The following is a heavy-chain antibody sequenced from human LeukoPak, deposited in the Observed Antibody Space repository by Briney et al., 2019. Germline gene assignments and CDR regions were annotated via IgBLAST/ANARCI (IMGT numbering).Heavy chain of an antibody. Sequence: ASVKVSCKASGYTFSNNWMHWVRQAPGQGLEWMGWINPNSGGTNYAQKFQGRVTMTRDTSISTAYMELSRLRSDDTAVYYCARSFGSGSYYKGYFDYWGRGTLVTVSS. V-gene: IGHV1-2*02. D-gene: IGHD3-10*01. CDR1: GYTFSNNW. CDR2: INPNSGGT. J-gene: IGHJ4*02. CDR3: ARSFGSGSYYKGYFDY.